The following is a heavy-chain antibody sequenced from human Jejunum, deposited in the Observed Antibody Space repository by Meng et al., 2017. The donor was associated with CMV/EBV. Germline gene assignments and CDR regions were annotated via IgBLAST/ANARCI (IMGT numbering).Heavy chain of an antibody. CDR3: ARLSGGYCSSTSCYYYYGMDV. CDR2: ISSSSSYI. D-gene: IGHD2-2*01. J-gene: IGHJ6*02. V-gene: IGHV3-21*01. Sequence: LNWVRQAPGKGLEWVSSISSSSSYIYYAASVKGRFPISRDNAKNSLYLQMNSLRAEDTAVYYCARLSGGYCSSTSCYYYYGMDVWGQGTTVTVSS.